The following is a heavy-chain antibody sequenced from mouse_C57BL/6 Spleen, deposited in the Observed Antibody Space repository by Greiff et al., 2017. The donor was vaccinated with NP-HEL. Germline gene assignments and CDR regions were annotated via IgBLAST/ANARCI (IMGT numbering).Heavy chain of an antibody. CDR3: ARFYYYGSSYVDY. CDR1: GYTFTSYW. D-gene: IGHD1-1*01. V-gene: IGHV1-52*01. J-gene: IGHJ2*01. Sequence: QVQLKQPGAELVRPGSSVKLSCKASGYTFTSYWMHWVKQRPIQGLEWIGNIDPSDSETHYNQKFKDKATLSVDKSSSTAYMQLSSLTSEDSAVYYCARFYYYGSSYVDYWGQGTTLTVSS. CDR2: IDPSDSET.